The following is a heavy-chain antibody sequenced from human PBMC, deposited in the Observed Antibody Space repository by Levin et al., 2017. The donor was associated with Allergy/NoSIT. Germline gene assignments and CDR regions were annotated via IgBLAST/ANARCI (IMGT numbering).Heavy chain of an antibody. CDR2: INHSGST. CDR3: ARGGGPNCSGGSCYSNWFDP. CDR1: GGSFSGYY. J-gene: IGHJ5*02. Sequence: SETLSLTCAVYGGSFSGYYWSWIRQPPGKGLEWIGEINHSGSTNYNPSLKSRVTISVDTSKNQFSLKLSSVTAADTAVYYCARGGGPNCSGGSCYSNWFDPWGQGTLVTVSS. D-gene: IGHD2-15*01. V-gene: IGHV4-34*01.